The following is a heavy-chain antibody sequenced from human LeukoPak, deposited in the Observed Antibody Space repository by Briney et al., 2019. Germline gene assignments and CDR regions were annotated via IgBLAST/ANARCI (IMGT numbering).Heavy chain of an antibody. Sequence: GGSLRLSCAASGFTVSSKDMNWVRQAPGKGLEWVSVLYSGGRTYCADSVKGRFTISRDNSKNTLYLQMNSLRAEDTAVYYCASLYSYGMDVWGQGTTVTVSS. V-gene: IGHV3-53*01. CDR2: LYSGGRT. J-gene: IGHJ6*02. D-gene: IGHD2-2*02. CDR1: GFTVSSKD. CDR3: ASLYSYGMDV.